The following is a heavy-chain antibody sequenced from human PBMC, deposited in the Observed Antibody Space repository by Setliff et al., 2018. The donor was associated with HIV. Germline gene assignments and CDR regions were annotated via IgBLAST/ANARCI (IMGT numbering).Heavy chain of an antibody. CDR1: GGSISSDGFY. Sequence: SETLSLTCTVSGGSISSDGFYWSWIRQHPGEGLEWIGYISYSGGTYYNPSLKTRVTISMDTSKNQFSLRVTSVTAADTAFYFCARATGPTYYFDFWGHGNLVTVSS. CDR2: ISYSGGT. CDR3: ARATGPTYYFDF. J-gene: IGHJ4*01. V-gene: IGHV4-31*03.